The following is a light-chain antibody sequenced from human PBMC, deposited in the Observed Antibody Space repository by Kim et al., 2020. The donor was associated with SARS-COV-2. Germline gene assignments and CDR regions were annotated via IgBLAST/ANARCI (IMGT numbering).Light chain of an antibody. CDR1: NSNIGAGYD. Sequence: WVNIACTGSNSNIGAGYDVHWYQQLPGTAPKLLIYGNSNRPSGVPDRFSGSKSGTSASLAITGLQAEDEADYYCQSYDSSLSVVVFGGGTQLTVL. V-gene: IGLV1-40*01. J-gene: IGLJ2*01. CDR2: GNS. CDR3: QSYDSSLSVVV.